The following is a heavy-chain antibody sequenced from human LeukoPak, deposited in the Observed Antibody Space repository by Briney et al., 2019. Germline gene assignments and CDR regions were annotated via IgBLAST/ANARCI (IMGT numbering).Heavy chain of an antibody. CDR3: ARDPNGNYVGAFDFQR. J-gene: IGHJ1*01. V-gene: IGHV3-23*01. CDR2: ISGVNT. CDR1: GFTFSNYA. D-gene: IGHD4-17*01. Sequence: GGSLRLSCAASGFTFSNYALTWVRQAPGKGLEWVSSISGVNTHYADSVKGRSSISRDNYKNTLYLQMSSLRAEDTAVYYCARDPNGNYVGAFDFQRWGQGTLVTVSS.